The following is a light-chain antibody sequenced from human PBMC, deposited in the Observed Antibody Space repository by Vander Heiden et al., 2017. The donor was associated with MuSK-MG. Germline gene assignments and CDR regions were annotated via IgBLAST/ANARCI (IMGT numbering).Light chain of an antibody. J-gene: IGLJ2*01. V-gene: IGLV3-1*01. CDR2: QDS. CDR3: PAWDSSSRV. Sequence: SYALTQPPSVSVSPGQTASITCSGDKLGDKYACWYQQKPGQSPVLCIYQDSKRPSGIPERFSGSNSANTATLNISGTQAMDEAYYYCPAWDSSSRVFGGGTKLTVL. CDR1: KLGDKY.